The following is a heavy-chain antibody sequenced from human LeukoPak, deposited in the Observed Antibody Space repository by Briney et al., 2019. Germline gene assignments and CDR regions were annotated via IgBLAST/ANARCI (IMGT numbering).Heavy chain of an antibody. J-gene: IGHJ4*02. D-gene: IGHD3-10*01. V-gene: IGHV3-48*04. CDR3: AREPLSPITMVRGVMLYYFDY. CDR2: IGSTSGAI. Sequence: GGSLRLSCAASGFTFSSYSLDWVRQAPGKGLEWVSYIGSTSGAIYYADSVKGRFTVSRDNAKNSLYLQMNSLRAEDTAVYYCAREPLSPITMVRGVMLYYFDYWGQGTLVTVSS. CDR1: GFTFSSYS.